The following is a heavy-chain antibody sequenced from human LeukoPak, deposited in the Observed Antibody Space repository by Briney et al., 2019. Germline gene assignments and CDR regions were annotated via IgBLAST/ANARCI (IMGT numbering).Heavy chain of an antibody. J-gene: IGHJ4*02. CDR1: GGSISSYY. CDR2: IYYSGST. CDR3: AREGDGYNRY. V-gene: IGHV4-59*01. D-gene: IGHD5-24*01. Sequence: SETLSLTCTVSGGSISSYYWSWIRQPPGKGLEWIGYIYYSGSTNYNPSLKGRVTISVDTSKNQFSLKLSSVTAADTAVYYCAREGDGYNRYWGQGTLVTVSS.